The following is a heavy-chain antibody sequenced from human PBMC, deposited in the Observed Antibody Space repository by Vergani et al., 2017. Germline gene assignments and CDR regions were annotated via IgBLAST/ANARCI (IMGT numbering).Heavy chain of an antibody. D-gene: IGHD6-13*01. Sequence: QVQLQESGPGLVKPSETLSLTCTVSGDSVISTDYHWGWIRQPPGKGLEWIGSIYHSGSTYYNPSLKSRVTISVDTSKNQFSLKLSSVTAADTAVYYCARAIAAAGTMVGYYYYGMDVWGQGTTVTVSS. J-gene: IGHJ6*02. CDR1: GDSVISTDYH. V-gene: IGHV4-38-2*02. CDR2: IYHSGST. CDR3: ARAIAAAGTMVGYYYYGMDV.